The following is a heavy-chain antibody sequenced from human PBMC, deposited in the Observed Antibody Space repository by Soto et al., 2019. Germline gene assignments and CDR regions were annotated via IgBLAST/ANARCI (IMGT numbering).Heavy chain of an antibody. Sequence: TGGSLRLSCTTSGFTFSDYGMNWVRQAPGKGLEWVSSISITTSYIYYSDSVKGRFTISRDNAKNSLYLQMNSLRPEDTAVYYCARVVRYSSGWYYFDFWGQGTLVTVSS. CDR3: ARVVRYSSGWYYFDF. CDR1: GFTFSDYG. D-gene: IGHD6-19*01. V-gene: IGHV3-21*01. J-gene: IGHJ4*02. CDR2: ISITTSYI.